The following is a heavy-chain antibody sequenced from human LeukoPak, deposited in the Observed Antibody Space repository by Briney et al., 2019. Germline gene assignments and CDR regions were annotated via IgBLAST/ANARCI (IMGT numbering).Heavy chain of an antibody. Sequence: ASVKVSCKASGYTFTGYYMHWVRQAPGQGLEWMGRINPNSGGTNYAQKFQGRVTMTRDTSISTAYMELSRLRSGDTAVYYCARYSGSYYSANYFDYWGQGTLVTVPS. CDR1: GYTFTGYY. J-gene: IGHJ4*02. CDR3: ARYSGSYYSANYFDY. D-gene: IGHD1-26*01. V-gene: IGHV1-2*06. CDR2: INPNSGGT.